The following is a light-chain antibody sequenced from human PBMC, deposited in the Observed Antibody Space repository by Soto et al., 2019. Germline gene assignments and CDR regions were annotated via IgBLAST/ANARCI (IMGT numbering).Light chain of an antibody. V-gene: IGLV1-44*01. J-gene: IGLJ3*02. CDR3: AAWDDSLFWV. CDR1: SSNIGDNT. Sequence: QPVLTQPPSASGTPGQRVTISCSGGSSNIGDNTVNWYQQLPGTAPKLLIYSNNQRPSGVPDRFSGSKSGPSASLAISGLQSEDEADYYCAAWDDSLFWVFGGGTKLTVL. CDR2: SNN.